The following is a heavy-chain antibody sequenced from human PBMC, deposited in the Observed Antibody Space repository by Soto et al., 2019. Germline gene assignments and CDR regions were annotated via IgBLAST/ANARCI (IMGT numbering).Heavy chain of an antibody. CDR3: ARESYDFWSGYYGSYYFYY. CDR2: IWYDGSNK. CDR1: GFTFSSYG. D-gene: IGHD3-3*01. Sequence: GGSLRLSCAASGFTFSSYGMHWVRQAPGKGLEWVAVIWYDGSNKYYADSVKGRFTSSRDNSKNTPYLQMNSLRAEDTAVYYCARESYDFWSGYYGSYYFYYWGQGTLVTVSS. J-gene: IGHJ4*02. V-gene: IGHV3-33*01.